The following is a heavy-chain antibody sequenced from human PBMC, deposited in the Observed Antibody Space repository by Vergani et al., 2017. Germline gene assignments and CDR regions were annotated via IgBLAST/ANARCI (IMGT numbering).Heavy chain of an antibody. CDR2: MYHSGST. CDR3: GRVADFYGLGSRLLDL. D-gene: IGHD3-10*01. CDR1: GGSMSGYY. Sequence: QVRLQESGPGLVKPSETLSLTCSVSGGSMSGYYWRWIRQPPGKELEWIGYMYHSGSTNYNPSLDTRVTISGDTSKNQFSLKLNSVTAADTAVYYCGRVADFYGLGSRLLDLWGQGILVTVSS. V-gene: IGHV4-59*01. J-gene: IGHJ5*02.